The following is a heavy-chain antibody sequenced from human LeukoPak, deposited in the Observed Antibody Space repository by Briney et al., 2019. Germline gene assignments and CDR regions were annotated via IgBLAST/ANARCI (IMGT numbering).Heavy chain of an antibody. CDR2: ISTGSSVI. Sequence: GGSLRLSCAASGFTFGSYAMNWVRQAPGKGLEWLSHISTGSSVIYYADSVKGRFTISRDNARKSLYLQMNSLRADDTAVYYCARDLRGGDYWGRGTLVTVSS. D-gene: IGHD1-26*01. CDR1: GFTFGSYA. V-gene: IGHV3-48*04. CDR3: ARDLRGGDY. J-gene: IGHJ4*02.